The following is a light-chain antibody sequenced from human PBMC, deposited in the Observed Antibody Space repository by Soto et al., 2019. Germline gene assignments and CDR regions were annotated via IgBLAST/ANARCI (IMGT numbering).Light chain of an antibody. V-gene: IGKV3-20*01. CDR3: QQYGRSPLT. Sequence: EIVLTQSPGTVSLSPGERATLSCRASQYVDYNYLAWYQQKPGQAPRLLIYGVSTRAAGISDRFSGSGSGTDFTLTISRLEPEDFAVYHCQQYGRSPLTFGGGTKVDI. J-gene: IGKJ4*01. CDR2: GVS. CDR1: QYVDYNY.